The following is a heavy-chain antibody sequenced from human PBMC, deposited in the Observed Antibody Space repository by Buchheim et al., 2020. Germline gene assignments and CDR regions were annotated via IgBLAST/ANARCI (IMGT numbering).Heavy chain of an antibody. D-gene: IGHD1-14*01. V-gene: IGHV3-30*18. CDR3: AKRSGDRTTSWGMDI. J-gene: IGHJ6*02. CDR1: GFTFSGFG. Sequence: QVQLVESGGGVVQPGKSLRLSCAASGFTFSGFGMHWVRQAPGKGLEWVAAISYDGSNKYFADSVKGRFTISRDNSKNTLYLQMNSLRAEDTAAYYCAKRSGDRTTSWGMDIWGQGTT. CDR2: ISYDGSNK.